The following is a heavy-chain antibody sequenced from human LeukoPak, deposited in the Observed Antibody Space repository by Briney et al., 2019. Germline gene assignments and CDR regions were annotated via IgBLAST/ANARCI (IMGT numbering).Heavy chain of an antibody. CDR3: ASPLDILTGYYMGDDY. D-gene: IGHD3-9*01. CDR1: GFTFSSYA. CDR2: ISGSGGST. V-gene: IGHV3-23*01. J-gene: IGHJ4*02. Sequence: PGGSLRLSCAASGFTFSSYAMSWVRQAPGKGLEWVSAISGSGGSTYYADSVTGRFTISGDNSKNTLYLQMNSLRAEDTAVYYCASPLDILTGYYMGDDYWGQGTLVTVSS.